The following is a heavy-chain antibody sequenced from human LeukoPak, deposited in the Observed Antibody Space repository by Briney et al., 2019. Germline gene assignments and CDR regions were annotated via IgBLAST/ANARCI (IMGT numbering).Heavy chain of an antibody. Sequence: PGGSLRLSCAASGFTFSSYSMNWVRQAPGKGLERVSSISSSSSYIYYADSVKGRFTISRDNAKNSLYLQMNSLRAEDTAVYYCARDTTLSYYYDSSNAFDIWGQGTMVTVSS. CDR3: ARDTTLSYYYDSSNAFDI. CDR1: GFTFSSYS. D-gene: IGHD3-22*01. CDR2: ISSSSSYI. J-gene: IGHJ3*02. V-gene: IGHV3-21*01.